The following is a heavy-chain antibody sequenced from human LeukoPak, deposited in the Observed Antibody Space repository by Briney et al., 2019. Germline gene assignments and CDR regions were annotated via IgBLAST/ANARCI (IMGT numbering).Heavy chain of an antibody. Sequence: ASVKVSCKVSGYTLTELSMHWVRQAPGKGLEWMGGFDPEDGETIYAQKFQGRVTMTEDTSTDTAYVELSSLRSEDTAVYYCATRYSGSYYGYYYFDYWGQGTLVTVSS. J-gene: IGHJ4*02. CDR2: FDPEDGET. V-gene: IGHV1-24*01. CDR1: GYTLTELS. CDR3: ATRYSGSYYGYYYFDY. D-gene: IGHD1-26*01.